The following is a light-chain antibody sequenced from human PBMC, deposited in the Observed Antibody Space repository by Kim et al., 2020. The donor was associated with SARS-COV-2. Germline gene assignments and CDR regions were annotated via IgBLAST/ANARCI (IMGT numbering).Light chain of an antibody. J-gene: IGLJ3*02. CDR2: HVS. CDR3: QVWDTTTDHWV. V-gene: IGLV3-21*02. CDR1: NIGSKT. Sequence: APGQTAKITCGGHNIGSKTVHWYQQMPGRAPVVVIYHVSDRPAGIPERFSGSNSGNTAILTISRVEAGDEADYYCQVWDTTTDHWVFGGGTQLTVL.